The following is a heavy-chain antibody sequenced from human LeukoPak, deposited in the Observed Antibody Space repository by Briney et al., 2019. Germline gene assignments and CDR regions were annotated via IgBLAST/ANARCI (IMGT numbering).Heavy chain of an antibody. J-gene: IGHJ4*02. V-gene: IGHV3-33*01. CDR2: IWYDGSNK. CDR1: GFTFSSYG. Sequence: SGGSLRLSCAASGFTFSSYGMHWVRQAPGKGLEWVAVIWYDGSNKYYADSVKGRFTISRDNSKNTLYLQMNSLRAEDTAVYYRARDALNQGILDYWGQGTLVTVSS. CDR3: ARDALNQGILDY.